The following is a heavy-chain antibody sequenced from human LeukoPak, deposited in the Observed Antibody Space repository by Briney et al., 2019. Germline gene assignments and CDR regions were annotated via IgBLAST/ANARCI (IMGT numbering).Heavy chain of an antibody. Sequence: TGGSLRLSCAASGFTFDDYGMNWVRQTPGKGLESVSGINWNGGSTGYADSVRGRFTISRDNAKNSLYLQMNSLRAEDTALYYCARVNYDILTGYSWGGDFWGQGTLVTVSS. J-gene: IGHJ4*02. V-gene: IGHV3-20*04. CDR1: GFTFDDYG. CDR3: ARVNYDILTGYSWGGDF. CDR2: INWNGGST. D-gene: IGHD3-9*01.